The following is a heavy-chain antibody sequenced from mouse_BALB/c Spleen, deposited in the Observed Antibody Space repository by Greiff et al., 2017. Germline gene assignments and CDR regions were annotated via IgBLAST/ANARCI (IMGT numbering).Heavy chain of an antibody. V-gene: IGHV7-3*02. Sequence: EVKLMESGGGLVQPGGSLRLSCATSGFTFTDYYMSWVRQPPGKALEWLGFIRNKANGYTTEYSASVKGRFTISRDNSQSILYLQMNTLRAEDSATYYCARDRELYAMDYWGQGTSVTVSS. J-gene: IGHJ4*01. CDR2: IRNKANGYTT. CDR3: ARDRELYAMDY. CDR1: GFTFTDYY.